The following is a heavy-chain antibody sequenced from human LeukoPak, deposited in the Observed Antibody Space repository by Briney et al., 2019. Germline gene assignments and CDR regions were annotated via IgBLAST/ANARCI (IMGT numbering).Heavy chain of an antibody. V-gene: IGHV3-30*02. Sequence: GGSLRLSCAASGFTFSSYGMHWVRQAPGKGLEWVAFIRYDGSSKYYADSVKGRFTLSRDNSKNTLYLQMNSLRAEDTAVYYCARGLLGAPTSYFDYWGQGTLVTVSS. J-gene: IGHJ4*02. D-gene: IGHD1-26*01. CDR2: IRYDGSSK. CDR1: GFTFSSYG. CDR3: ARGLLGAPTSYFDY.